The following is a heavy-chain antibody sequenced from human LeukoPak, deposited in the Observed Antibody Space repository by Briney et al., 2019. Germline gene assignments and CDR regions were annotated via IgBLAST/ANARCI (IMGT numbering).Heavy chain of an antibody. D-gene: IGHD3-22*01. V-gene: IGHV4-34*01. CDR1: GTSFSSDY. CDR2: INHSGRS. CDR3: ARGLYDSGDYYYGIRTYYFDN. Sequence: SETLSLTCAVSGTSFSSDYWTWIRQPPGKWLEWIAEINHSGRSNYNPSLKSRVAISVDTSKNQFSLNLSSVTAADTARYYCARGLYDSGDYYYGIRTYYFDNWGQGTLVTVSS. J-gene: IGHJ4*02.